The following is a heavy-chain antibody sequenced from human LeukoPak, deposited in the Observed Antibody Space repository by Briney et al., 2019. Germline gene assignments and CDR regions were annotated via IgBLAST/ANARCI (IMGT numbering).Heavy chain of an antibody. CDR2: IYYSGST. J-gene: IGHJ4*02. V-gene: IGHV4-39*07. CDR1: GGSISSSSYY. CDR3: ASVAAAGTY. D-gene: IGHD6-13*01. Sequence: PSETLSLTCTVSGGSISSSSYYWGWIRQPPGKGLEWIGSIYYSGSTYYNPSLKSRVTISVDTSKNQFSLKLSSVTAADTAVYYCASVAAAGTYWGQGTLVTVSS.